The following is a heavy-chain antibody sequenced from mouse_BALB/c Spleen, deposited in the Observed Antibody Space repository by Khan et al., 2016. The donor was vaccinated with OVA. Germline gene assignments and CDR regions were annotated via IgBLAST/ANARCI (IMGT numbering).Heavy chain of an antibody. Sequence: QIQLVQSGPELKKPGETVRISCKASGYTFTTAGMQWVQKMPGKGLKWIGWINTHSGVPKYAEDFKGRFAFSLETSASTVYLQITNLKNEDTATYFCVRGGAAYDRHDGGAMDYWGQGTSVTVSS. CDR2: INTHSGVP. CDR3: VRGGAAYDRHDGGAMDY. V-gene: IGHV9-4*02. CDR1: GYTFTTAG. D-gene: IGHD2-14*01. J-gene: IGHJ4*01.